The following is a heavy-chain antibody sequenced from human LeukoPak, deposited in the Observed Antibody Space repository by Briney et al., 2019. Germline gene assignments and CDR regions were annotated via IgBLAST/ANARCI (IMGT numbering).Heavy chain of an antibody. CDR3: ARLGDILSPFDI. CDR2: VYFSGST. Sequence: PSETLSLTCTVFNGSISSRSSYWGWIRQPPGKGLEWIGSVYFSGSTYYNPSLRSRVTIFVDTSKNQFSLKLTSVTAADTAVYYCARLGDILSPFDIWGQGTLVTVSS. J-gene: IGHJ3*02. D-gene: IGHD3-9*01. CDR1: NGSISSRSSY. V-gene: IGHV4-39*01.